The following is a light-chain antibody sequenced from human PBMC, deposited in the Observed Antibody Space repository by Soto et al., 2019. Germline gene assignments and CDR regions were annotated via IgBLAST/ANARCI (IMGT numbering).Light chain of an antibody. CDR3: QQRSNWPPVT. CDR1: QSVSSY. J-gene: IGKJ4*01. V-gene: IGKV3-11*01. CDR2: DAS. Sequence: EIVLTQSPATLSLSPGERATLSCRASQSVSSYLAWYQQKPGQAPRLLIYDASNRATGIPARFSGSGSGTAFPVTISRLEPEDFALYYCQQRSNWPPVTFGGGTKVEIK.